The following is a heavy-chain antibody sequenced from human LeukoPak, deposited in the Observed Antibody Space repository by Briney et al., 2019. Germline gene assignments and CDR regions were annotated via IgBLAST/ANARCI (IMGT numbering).Heavy chain of an antibody. V-gene: IGHV3-73*01. Sequence: GGALRLSCAASGFTFSGSAMHWVRQASGKGLEWVGRIRSKANSYATAYAASVKGRFTISRDDSKNTAYLQMNSLKTEDTAVYYCTTVPDLTTTWGQGTLVTVSS. J-gene: IGHJ4*02. D-gene: IGHD2-2*01. CDR2: IRSKANSYAT. CDR1: GFTFSGSA. CDR3: TTVPDLTTT.